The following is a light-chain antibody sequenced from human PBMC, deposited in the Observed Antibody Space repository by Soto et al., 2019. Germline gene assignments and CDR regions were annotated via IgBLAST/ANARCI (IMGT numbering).Light chain of an antibody. Sequence: EIVLTQSPATLSLSPGERATLSCRASQSVSSYLAWYQQKPGQAPRLLIYDASNRATGIPARFSGSGSGTDFTLTISSLESEDFAVYYCQQRSNWPPWTFGQGIKVEIK. CDR3: QQRSNWPPWT. CDR1: QSVSSY. CDR2: DAS. V-gene: IGKV3-11*01. J-gene: IGKJ1*01.